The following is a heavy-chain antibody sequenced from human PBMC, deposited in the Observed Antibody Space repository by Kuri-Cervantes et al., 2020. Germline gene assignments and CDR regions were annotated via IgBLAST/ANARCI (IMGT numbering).Heavy chain of an antibody. CDR2: VHYSGDS. V-gene: IGHV4-30-4*01. CDR1: GASISRGDPY. J-gene: IGHJ4*02. Sequence: LRLSCTVSGASISRGDPYWTWIRQSPGKGLEWIGYVHYSGDSFYNPSLNSRVSISVDSSKNQFSLQLNSVTPEDTAVYYCARASYYPRSRDYYQVDYWGQGTLVTVSS. CDR3: ARASYYPRSRDYYQVDY. D-gene: IGHD3-10*01.